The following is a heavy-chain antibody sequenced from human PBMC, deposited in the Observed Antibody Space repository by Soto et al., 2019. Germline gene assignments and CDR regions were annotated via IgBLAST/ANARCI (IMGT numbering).Heavy chain of an antibody. Sequence: SVKVSCKASGGTFSSYAISWVRQAPGQGLEWMGGIIPIFGTANYAQKFQGRVTITADESTSTAYMELSSLRSEDTAVYYCAREGRPNYYGSGSYSPVWGQGTTVTVSS. CDR1: GGTFSSYA. CDR2: IIPIFGTA. V-gene: IGHV1-69*13. CDR3: AREGRPNYYGSGSYSPV. J-gene: IGHJ6*02. D-gene: IGHD3-10*01.